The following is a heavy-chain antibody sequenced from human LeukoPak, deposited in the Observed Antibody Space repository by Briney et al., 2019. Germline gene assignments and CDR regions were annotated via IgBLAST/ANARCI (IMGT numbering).Heavy chain of an antibody. V-gene: IGHV1-8*03. CDR3: ARVAGSIDY. CDR1: GYTFTSLD. D-gene: IGHD6-19*01. J-gene: IGHJ4*02. Sequence: GASVKVSCKASGYTFTSLDINWVRQATGQGLEWMGWRNPNSGYTGYAQKFQGRVTITRNTSISTAYMELSSLRSEDTAVYYCARVAGSIDYWGQGTLVTVSS. CDR2: RNPNSGYT.